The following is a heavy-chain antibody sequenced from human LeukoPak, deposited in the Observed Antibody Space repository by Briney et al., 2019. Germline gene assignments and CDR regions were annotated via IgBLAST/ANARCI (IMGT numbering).Heavy chain of an antibody. V-gene: IGHV3-74*01. CDR1: GFTFSRYR. J-gene: IGHJ4*02. D-gene: IGHD5-12*01. CDR3: TRDWRNLGYDY. CDR2: IEGDGNRI. Sequence: GGSLRLSCAASGFTFSRYRMHWVRHAPGKGLMWVSRIEGDGNRITYADSVKGRFTISRDNAKNTLYLQMNSLRAEDTAVYYCTRDWRNLGYDYWGQGTLVTVSS.